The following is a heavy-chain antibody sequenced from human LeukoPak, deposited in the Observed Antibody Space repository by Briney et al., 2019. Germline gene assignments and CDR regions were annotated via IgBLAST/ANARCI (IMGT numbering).Heavy chain of an antibody. CDR2: IYTSGNA. V-gene: IGHV4-4*07. CDR1: GGSINNHY. CDR3: ARGPPPDFDY. Sequence: SETLSLTCTVSGGSINNHYWSWIRQPAGKGLEWIGRIYTSGNADYNPSLNSRVTMSVDTSTNQFSLKLISVTAADTAVYYCARGPPPDFDYWGQGTLVTVSS. J-gene: IGHJ4*02.